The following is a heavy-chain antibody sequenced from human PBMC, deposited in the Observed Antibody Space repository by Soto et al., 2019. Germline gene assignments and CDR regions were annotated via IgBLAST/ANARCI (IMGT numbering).Heavy chain of an antibody. CDR3: ARGKGIATVTTLGYYGMDV. Sequence: GGSLRLSCAASGFTFSSYGMHWVRQAPGKGLEWVAVIWYDGSNKYYADSVKGRFTISRDNSKNTLYLQMNSLRAEDTAVYYCARGKGIATVTTLGYYGMDVWGQGTTVTVSS. CDR2: IWYDGSNK. J-gene: IGHJ6*02. CDR1: GFTFSSYG. V-gene: IGHV3-33*01. D-gene: IGHD4-17*01.